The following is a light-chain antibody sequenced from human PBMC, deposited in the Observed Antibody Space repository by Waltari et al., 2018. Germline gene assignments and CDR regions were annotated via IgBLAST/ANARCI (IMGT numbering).Light chain of an antibody. V-gene: IGKV1-17*03. CDR3: QQHNSHPRT. CDR1: QTISND. CDR2: AAS. J-gene: IGKJ1*01. Sequence: DVQMTQSPSSLSASVGYRVTINCRASQTISNDLAWYQQKPGKVPKLLIYAASNLESGVPSRFSGSGSGTEFTLTISSLQPEDFATYYCQQHNSHPRTFGQGTKVEIK.